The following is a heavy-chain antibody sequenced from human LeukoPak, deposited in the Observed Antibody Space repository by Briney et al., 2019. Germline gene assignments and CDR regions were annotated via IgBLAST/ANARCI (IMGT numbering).Heavy chain of an antibody. CDR3: AREDYGGNSVEWFDP. D-gene: IGHD4-23*01. CDR1: GYTFTSYG. Sequence: ASVKVSCKASGYTFTSYGISWVRQAPGQGLEWMGWISAYNGNTNYAQKLQGRVTMTTDTSTSTAYMELSSLRSEDTAVYYCAREDYGGNSVEWFDPWGQGTLVTVSS. V-gene: IGHV1-18*04. J-gene: IGHJ5*02. CDR2: ISAYNGNT.